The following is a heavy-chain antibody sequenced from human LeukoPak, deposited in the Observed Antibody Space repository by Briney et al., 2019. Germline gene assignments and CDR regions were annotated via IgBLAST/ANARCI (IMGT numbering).Heavy chain of an antibody. V-gene: IGHV3-11*06. J-gene: IGHJ4*02. Sequence: PGGSLRLSCAASGFTFSDYYMSWIRQAPGKGLEWVSYISSSSSYIDYADSVKRRFTISRDNAQNSLYLQMNSLRAEDTAVYYCARDPQTETYFDYWGQGTLVSVSS. D-gene: IGHD2-21*02. CDR1: GFTFSDYY. CDR2: ISSSSSYI. CDR3: ARDPQTETYFDY.